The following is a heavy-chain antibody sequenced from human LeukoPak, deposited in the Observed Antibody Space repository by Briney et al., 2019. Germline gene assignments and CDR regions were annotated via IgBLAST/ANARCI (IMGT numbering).Heavy chain of an antibody. D-gene: IGHD4/OR15-4a*01. CDR2: ISSSSSTT. CDR1: GFTFSSYS. J-gene: IGHJ4*02. Sequence: HPGGSLRLSCAASGFTFSSYSMNWVRQAPGKGLEWVSYISSSSSTTYYADSVKGRFTISRDNSKNIVFLQMNDLRTEDTAFYYCTRDSANYHFAYWGQGALVTVSS. V-gene: IGHV3-48*01. CDR3: TRDSANYHFAY.